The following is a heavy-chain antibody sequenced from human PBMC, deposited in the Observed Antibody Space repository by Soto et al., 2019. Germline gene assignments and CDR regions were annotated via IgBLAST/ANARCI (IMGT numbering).Heavy chain of an antibody. CDR3: ARGRLLNWFDP. Sequence: ASVKVSCKVSGYTLTELSMHWVRQAPGKGLEWMGWINPNSGNTGYAQKFQGRVTMTRNTSISTAYMELSSLRSEDTAVYYCARGRLLNWFDPWGQGTLVTVSS. CDR1: GYTLTELS. V-gene: IGHV1-8*01. CDR2: INPNSGNT. J-gene: IGHJ5*02.